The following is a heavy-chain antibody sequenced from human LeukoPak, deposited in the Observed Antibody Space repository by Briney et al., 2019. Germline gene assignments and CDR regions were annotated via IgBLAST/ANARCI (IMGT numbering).Heavy chain of an antibody. CDR3: ARDAAVQQLGYYYYYMDV. Sequence: GGSLRLSCSASGFTFSSYWMSWVRQAPGKGLEWVANIKQDGSEKYYVGSVKGRFTISRDNAKNSLYLQMNSLRAEDTAVYYCARDAAVQQLGYYYYYMDVWGKGTTVTVSS. D-gene: IGHD6-13*01. CDR1: GFTFSSYW. CDR2: IKQDGSEK. V-gene: IGHV3-7*01. J-gene: IGHJ6*03.